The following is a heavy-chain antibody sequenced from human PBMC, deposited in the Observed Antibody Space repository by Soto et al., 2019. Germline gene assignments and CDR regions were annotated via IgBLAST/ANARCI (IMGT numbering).Heavy chain of an antibody. D-gene: IGHD4-4*01. J-gene: IGHJ6*02. V-gene: IGHV1-69*12. CDR2: IIPIFGTA. CDR3: ARDLVDYNSAACYYYDGMDV. CDR1: GGTFSSYA. Sequence: QVQLVQSGAEVKKPGSSVKVSCKASGGTFSSYAISWVRQAPGQGLEWMGGIIPIFGTANYAQKFQGRVTITADESTNTAYMELSSLRSEDTAVYYCARDLVDYNSAACYYYDGMDVWGQGTTVTVSS.